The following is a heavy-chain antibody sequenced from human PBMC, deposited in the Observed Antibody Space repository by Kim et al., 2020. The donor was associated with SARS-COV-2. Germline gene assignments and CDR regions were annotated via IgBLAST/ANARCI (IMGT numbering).Heavy chain of an antibody. D-gene: IGHD3-3*01. J-gene: IGHJ3*02. CDR3: ARGLTYYDFWSGYYPSDAFDI. CDR2: INPNSGGT. Sequence: ASVKVSCKASGYTFTGYYMHWVRQAPGQGLEWMGWINPNSGGTNYAQKFQGRVTMTRDTSISTAYMELSRLRSDDTAVYYCARGLTYYDFWSGYYPSDAFDIWGQGTMVTVSS. CDR1: GYTFTGYY. V-gene: IGHV1-2*02.